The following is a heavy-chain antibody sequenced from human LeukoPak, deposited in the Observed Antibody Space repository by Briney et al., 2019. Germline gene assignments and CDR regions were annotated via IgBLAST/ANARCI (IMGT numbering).Heavy chain of an antibody. CDR1: GSPVTGYY. V-gene: IGHV1-2*02. J-gene: IGHJ4*02. CDR3: ARLADCSSSSCRSFDY. CDR2: INPNSGFT. Sequence: GASVKVSCKASGSPVTGYYLHWVRQAPGHGLEWMGWINPNSGFTNNAQKFQGRVTMTRDTSISTAYMELSRLRSDDTAVYYCARLADCSSSSCRSFDYWGQGTLVTVSS. D-gene: IGHD2-2*01.